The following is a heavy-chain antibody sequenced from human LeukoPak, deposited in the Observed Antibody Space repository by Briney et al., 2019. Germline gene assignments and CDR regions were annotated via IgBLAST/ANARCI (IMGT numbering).Heavy chain of an antibody. Sequence: SETLSLTCAVYGGSFSGYYWSWLRQPPGKGLEWIGEINRSGSTNYNPSLKSRVTISVDTSKNQFSLKLSSVTAADTAVYYCARGRGGYNNYYYYYGMDVWGQGTTVTVSS. J-gene: IGHJ6*02. V-gene: IGHV4-34*01. D-gene: IGHD5-18*01. CDR1: GGSFSGYY. CDR3: ARGRGGYNNYYYYYGMDV. CDR2: INRSGST.